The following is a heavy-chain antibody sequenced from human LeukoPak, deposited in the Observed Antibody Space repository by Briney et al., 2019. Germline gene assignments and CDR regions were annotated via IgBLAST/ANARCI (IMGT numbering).Heavy chain of an antibody. V-gene: IGHV3-48*03. J-gene: IGHJ4*02. CDR3: ARASAVATSPFDY. CDR1: GFTFSSYE. CDR2: ISSSGSTI. Sequence: GGSPRLSCAASGFTFSSYEMNWVRQAPGKGLEWVSYISSSGSTIYYADSVKGRFTISRDNAKNSLYLQMNSLRAEDTAVYYCARASAVATSPFDYWGQGTLVTVSS. D-gene: IGHD5-12*01.